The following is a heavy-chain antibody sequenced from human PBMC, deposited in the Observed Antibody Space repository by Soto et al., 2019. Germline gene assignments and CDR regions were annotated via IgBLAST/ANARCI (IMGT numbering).Heavy chain of an antibody. V-gene: IGHV3-11*01. CDR1: GFTFSDYY. J-gene: IGHJ4*02. CDR3: ARYLSGGALAQDLDY. Sequence: AGGSLRLSCVAPGFTFSDYYMTWIRQAPGKGLEFISYISRESRTIYYIDSVKGRFTVSRDNAENSLCLQMDSLRAEDTALYFCARYLSGGALAQDLDYWGQGTQVTVSS. D-gene: IGHD2-15*01. CDR2: ISRESRTI.